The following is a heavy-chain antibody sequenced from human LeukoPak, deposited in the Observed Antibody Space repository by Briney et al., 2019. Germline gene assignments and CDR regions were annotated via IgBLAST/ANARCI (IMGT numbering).Heavy chain of an antibody. D-gene: IGHD3-10*01. J-gene: IGHJ4*02. Sequence: SETLSLTCTASGGSISGASYYWSWIRQPAGKGLEWIGRIYSSGSTNYNPSLKSRVTISLDTSKNQFSLKLSSVTAADTAVYYCARDVYYYGSGSYFLDYWGQGTLVTVSS. CDR3: ARDVYYYGSGSYFLDY. CDR1: GGSISGASYY. CDR2: IYSSGST. V-gene: IGHV4-61*02.